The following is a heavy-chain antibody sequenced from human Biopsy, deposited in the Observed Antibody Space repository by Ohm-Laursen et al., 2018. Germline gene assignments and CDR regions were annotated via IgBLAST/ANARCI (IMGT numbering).Heavy chain of an antibody. CDR2: LSGGGSR. Sequence: SLRLSCAASGFDVRSNYMSWVRQPPGKGLEWVSLLSGGGSRFYADSVRGRFTVSRDNSQNTLYLQMNSLRAEDTAVYYCARHHCTNGVCLGVYFDYWGQGTLVTVSS. V-gene: IGHV3-53*01. J-gene: IGHJ4*02. CDR3: ARHHCTNGVCLGVYFDY. CDR1: GFDVRSNY. D-gene: IGHD2-8*01.